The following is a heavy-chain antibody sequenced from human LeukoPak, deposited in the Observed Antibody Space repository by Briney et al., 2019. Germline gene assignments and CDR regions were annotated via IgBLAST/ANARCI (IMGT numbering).Heavy chain of an antibody. D-gene: IGHD3-9*01. CDR1: GFTVSSNY. Sequence: PGGSLRLSCAGSGFTVSSNYMTWVRQAPGKGLECVSAIYGGGTTYYADSVKGRFTISRDSSSNTLHLQMNSLRAEDTAVYYCAREARYYDILTGYHNYSGVDVRGQGTTVTVSS. V-gene: IGHV3-66*01. CDR3: AREARYYDILTGYHNYSGVDV. CDR2: IYGGGTT. J-gene: IGHJ6*02.